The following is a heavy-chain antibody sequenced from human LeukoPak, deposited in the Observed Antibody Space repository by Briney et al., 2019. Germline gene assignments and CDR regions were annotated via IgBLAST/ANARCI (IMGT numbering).Heavy chain of an antibody. CDR1: GGSISSYY. CDR2: IYYSGST. Sequence: SETLSLTCTVSGGSISSYYWSWIRQPPGKGLEWIGYIYYSGSTNYNPSLKSRVTLSVDTSKNQFSLKLSSVTAADTAVYYCARAALYGSGSYYPDWGQGTLVTVSS. D-gene: IGHD3-10*01. CDR3: ARAALYGSGSYYPD. V-gene: IGHV4-59*01. J-gene: IGHJ4*02.